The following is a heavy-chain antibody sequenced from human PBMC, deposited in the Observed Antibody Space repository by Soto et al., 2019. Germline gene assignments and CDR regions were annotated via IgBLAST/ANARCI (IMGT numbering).Heavy chain of an antibody. D-gene: IGHD2-15*01. CDR3: ARGESCSGGSCSANNWFDP. Sequence: PSQTLSLTCAISGDSVSSNSAAWNWIRQSPSRGLEWLGRTYYRSKWYNDHAVSVKSRIIINPDTSKNQFSLQLNSVTPEDTAVYYCARGESCSGGSCSANNWFDPWGQGTLVTVSS. CDR2: TYYRSKWYN. J-gene: IGHJ5*02. V-gene: IGHV6-1*01. CDR1: GDSVSSNSAA.